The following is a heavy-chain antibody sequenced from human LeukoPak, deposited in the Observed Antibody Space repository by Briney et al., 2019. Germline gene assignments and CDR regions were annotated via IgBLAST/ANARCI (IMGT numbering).Heavy chain of an antibody. V-gene: IGHV3-7*05. J-gene: IGHJ4*02. Sequence: GGSLRLSCAASGFTFSNYWMSWVRQAPGKGLEWVANIKQDGSESKYVDSVKGRFTISRDNAKSTLYLQMNSLRAEDTALYYCARDQDAYSSGWYGVFDFWGQGSLVTVSS. CDR3: ARDQDAYSSGWYGVFDF. D-gene: IGHD6-19*01. CDR2: IKQDGSES. CDR1: GFTFSNYW.